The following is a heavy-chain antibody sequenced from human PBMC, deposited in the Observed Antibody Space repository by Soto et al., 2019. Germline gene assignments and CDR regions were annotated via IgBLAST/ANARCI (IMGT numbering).Heavy chain of an antibody. J-gene: IGHJ4*02. CDR1: GFTFSSYG. CDR3: AREAFHEPSFDY. V-gene: IGHV3-33*01. CDR2: IWYDGSNK. Sequence: QVQLVESGGGVVQPGRSLRLSCAASGFTFSSYGMHWVRQAPGKRLEWVAVIWYDGSNKYYADSVKGRFTISTENSKNTLYLQMNSLRAEDTAVYYCAREAFHEPSFDYWGQGTLVTVSS.